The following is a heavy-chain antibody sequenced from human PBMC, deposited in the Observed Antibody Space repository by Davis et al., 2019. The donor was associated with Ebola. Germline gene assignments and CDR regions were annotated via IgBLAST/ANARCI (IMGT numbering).Heavy chain of an antibody. CDR1: GFTFDDYA. V-gene: IGHV3-20*04. Sequence: GGSLRLSCAASGFTFDDYAMTWVRQAPGKGLEWVSGISWNGGSTGYADSVKGRFTISRDNAKNSLYLQMNSLRAEDTAVYYCARDKVVWFGELLYYYYGMDVWGQGTTVTVSS. CDR3: ARDKVVWFGELLYYYYGMDV. J-gene: IGHJ6*02. CDR2: ISWNGGST. D-gene: IGHD3-10*01.